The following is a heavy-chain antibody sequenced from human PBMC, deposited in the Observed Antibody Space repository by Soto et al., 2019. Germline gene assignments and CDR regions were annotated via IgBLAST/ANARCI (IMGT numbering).Heavy chain of an antibody. CDR3: TRGYGDYVRDY. Sequence: EVQLVESGGGLVQPGGSLKLSCAVSGFTFSGSAMHWVRQASGKGLEWVGRIRSKSNSYATAYAASVKGRFTISRDDSKNTPYLQMNSLKAEDTAVYYCTRGYGDYVRDYWGPGTLVTVSS. V-gene: IGHV3-73*01. J-gene: IGHJ4*02. D-gene: IGHD4-17*01. CDR1: GFTFSGSA. CDR2: IRSKSNSYAT.